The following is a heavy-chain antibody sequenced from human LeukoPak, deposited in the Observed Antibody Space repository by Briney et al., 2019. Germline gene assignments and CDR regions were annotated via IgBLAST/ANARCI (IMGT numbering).Heavy chain of an antibody. Sequence: ASVKVSCKASGYTFTSYGISWVRQAPGQGLEWMGWISAYNGNTNYAQKLQGRVTMTTDTSTSTAYMELRSLRSDDTAVYYCAREGELDGYYYYGMDVWGQGTTVTVSS. V-gene: IGHV1-18*01. CDR3: AREGELDGYYYYGMDV. CDR1: GYTFTSYG. J-gene: IGHJ6*02. CDR2: ISAYNGNT. D-gene: IGHD3-16*01.